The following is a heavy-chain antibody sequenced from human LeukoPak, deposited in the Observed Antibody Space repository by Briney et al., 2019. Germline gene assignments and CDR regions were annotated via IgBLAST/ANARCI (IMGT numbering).Heavy chain of an antibody. Sequence: SGTLSLTCAVSGGSISTGNWWTWVRQSPDKGLEWIGEIYHNGSTNYNPSLKSRATLPVENSKNHFSLRLTSLTAADAAVYYCAREGSRRLYMDVWGRGTTITVSS. D-gene: IGHD2-15*01. J-gene: IGHJ6*03. CDR2: IYHNGST. CDR3: AREGSRRLYMDV. CDR1: GGSISTGNW. V-gene: IGHV4-4*02.